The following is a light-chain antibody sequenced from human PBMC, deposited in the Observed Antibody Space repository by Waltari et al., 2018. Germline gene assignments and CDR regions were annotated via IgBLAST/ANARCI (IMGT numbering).Light chain of an antibody. CDR1: QSISSN. CDR2: AAS. J-gene: IGKJ1*01. CDR3: QQSYSTPWT. V-gene: IGKV1-39*01. Sequence: IQMTQSPSSLSASVGDRVTITCRASQSISSNLNWYEQKPGKAPKLLIYAASSLQSGVPSRFSGSGSGTDCTLTISSLQPEDFATYYCQQSYSTPWTFGQGTKVEIK.